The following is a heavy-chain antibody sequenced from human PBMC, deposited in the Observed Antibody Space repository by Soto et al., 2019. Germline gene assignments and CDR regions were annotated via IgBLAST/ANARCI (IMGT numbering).Heavy chain of an antibody. CDR1: GFIFRSYV. CDR2: TSYDGSNT. D-gene: IGHD3-16*01. CDR3: ARWGKTGGLDV. V-gene: IGHV3-30*19. Sequence: QVQLVESGGGVVQPGTSLRLSCVGSGFIFRSYVIHWVRQAPGKGLEWVALTSYDGSNTYYDDSVKGRFTISRDNSRNTVDLQMDSLRLQDTALYYCARWGKTGGLDVWGQGTLVSVSS. J-gene: IGHJ4*02.